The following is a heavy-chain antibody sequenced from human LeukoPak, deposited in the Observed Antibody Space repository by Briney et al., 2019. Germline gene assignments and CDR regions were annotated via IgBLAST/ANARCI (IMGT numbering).Heavy chain of an antibody. Sequence: PGRSLRLSCTASGFTFGDYAMSWFRQAPGKGLEWVANIEPDARGKYYVDIVKGRFTVSRDNTKNTVSLQMNSLRIEDTAVYYCARVEIRADFDFWGQGVLVTVSS. CDR2: IEPDARGK. CDR3: ARVEIRADFDF. CDR1: GFTFGDYA. V-gene: IGHV3-7*01. J-gene: IGHJ4*02.